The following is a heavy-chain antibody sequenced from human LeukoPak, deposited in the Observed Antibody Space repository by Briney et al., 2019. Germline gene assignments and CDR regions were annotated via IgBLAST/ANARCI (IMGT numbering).Heavy chain of an antibody. CDR1: GYTFTGYY. V-gene: IGHV1-2*04. Sequence: ASVKVSCKASGYTFTGYYMHWVRQAPGQGLEWMGWINPNSGGTNYAQKFQGWVTMTRDTSISTAYMELRSLRSDDTAVYYCARDSGGYDSATDYWGQGTLVTVSS. J-gene: IGHJ4*02. D-gene: IGHD5-12*01. CDR3: ARDSGGYDSATDY. CDR2: INPNSGGT.